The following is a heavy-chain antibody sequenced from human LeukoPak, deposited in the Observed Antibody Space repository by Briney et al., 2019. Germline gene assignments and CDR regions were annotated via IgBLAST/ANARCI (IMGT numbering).Heavy chain of an antibody. D-gene: IGHD3-16*02. Sequence: SETLSLTCTVSGVSISSYYWSWIRQPPGKGLEWIGYIYYSGSTNYNPSLKSRVTISVDTSKNQFSLKLSSVTAAGTAVYYCARGLAGSYRYWGQGTLVTVSS. CDR1: GVSISSYY. J-gene: IGHJ4*02. CDR2: IYYSGST. CDR3: ARGLAGSYRY. V-gene: IGHV4-59*01.